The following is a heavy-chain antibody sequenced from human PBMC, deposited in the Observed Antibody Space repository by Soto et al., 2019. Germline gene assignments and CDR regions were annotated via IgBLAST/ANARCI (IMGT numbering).Heavy chain of an antibody. CDR1: GYSFTSYW. CDR2: IYPGDSDT. V-gene: IGHV5-51*01. J-gene: IGHJ4*02. D-gene: IGHD6-19*01. Sequence: GESLKISCKGSGYSFTSYWIGWVRQMPGKGLEWMGIIYPGDSDTRYSPSLQGQVTISADRSTTTAYLQWSSLKASDTAIYYCARQQPLDSRVWYDWGQGTLVTVSS. CDR3: ARQQPLDSRVWYD.